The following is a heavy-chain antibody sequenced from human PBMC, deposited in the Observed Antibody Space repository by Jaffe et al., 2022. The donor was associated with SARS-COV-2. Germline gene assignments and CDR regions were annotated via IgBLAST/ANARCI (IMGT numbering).Heavy chain of an antibody. CDR1: GYTFTSYY. V-gene: IGHV1-46*04. CDR3: ARDRITMVRGVYYYYMDV. Sequence: QVQLVQSGAEVKKPGASVKVSCKASGYTFTSYYMHWVRQAPGQGLEWMGIINPSGGSTSYAQKLQGRVTMTRDTSTSTVYMELSSLRSEDTAVYYCARDRITMVRGVYYYYMDVWGKGTTVTVSS. J-gene: IGHJ6*03. CDR2: INPSGGST. D-gene: IGHD3-10*01.